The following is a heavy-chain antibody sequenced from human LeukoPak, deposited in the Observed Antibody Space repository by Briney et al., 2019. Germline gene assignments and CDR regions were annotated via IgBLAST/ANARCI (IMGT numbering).Heavy chain of an antibody. Sequence: PGGSLRLSCAASGFTFSSYAMHWVRQAPGKGLEYVSAISSNGGSTYYANSVKGRFTISRDNSKKTLYLQMGSLRAENMAVYYCAKGPLKWELPIDYWGQGTLVTVSS. CDR1: GFTFSSYA. CDR3: AKGPLKWELPIDY. J-gene: IGHJ4*02. V-gene: IGHV3-64*01. D-gene: IGHD1-26*01. CDR2: ISSNGGST.